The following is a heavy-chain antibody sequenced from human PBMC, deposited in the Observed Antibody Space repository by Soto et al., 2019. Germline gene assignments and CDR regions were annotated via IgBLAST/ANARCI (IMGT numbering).Heavy chain of an antibody. CDR3: AGGTVPHFFDY. J-gene: IGHJ4*02. CDR1: GFTFSSYW. D-gene: IGHD4-17*01. Sequence: GGSLRLSCAASGFTFSSYWMSWVRQAPGKGLEWVANIKQDGSEKYYVDSVKGRFTISRDNAKNSLYLQMNSLRAEDTAVYYCAGGTVPHFFDYWGQGTLVTVSS. V-gene: IGHV3-7*04. CDR2: IKQDGSEK.